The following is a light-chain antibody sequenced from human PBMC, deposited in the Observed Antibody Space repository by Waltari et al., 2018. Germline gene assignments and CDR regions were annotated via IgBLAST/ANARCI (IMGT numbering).Light chain of an antibody. J-gene: IGKJ1*01. Sequence: DIQMTQSPSSLSASVGDRVTITCRASQSISRNLNWYQQKPGKAPRLLISGASSLQSGVPSRFSGSGSGTEFTLTITSLQAEDFATYYCQESDSTLTWTFGPGTKVEI. CDR2: GAS. V-gene: IGKV1-39*01. CDR1: QSISRN. CDR3: QESDSTLTWT.